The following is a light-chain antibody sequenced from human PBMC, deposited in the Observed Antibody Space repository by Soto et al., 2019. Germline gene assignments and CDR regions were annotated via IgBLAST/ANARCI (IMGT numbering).Light chain of an antibody. Sequence: EIVLTQSPGTLSLSPGERVTLSCRASQSVGSSRLAWYQQKRGQAPRLLIYDASNRATGIPARFSGSGSGTDFTLTISSLEPEDFAVYYCQQRMNWPLTFGQGTRLEI. V-gene: IGKV3-11*01. CDR3: QQRMNWPLT. CDR1: QSVGSSR. CDR2: DAS. J-gene: IGKJ5*01.